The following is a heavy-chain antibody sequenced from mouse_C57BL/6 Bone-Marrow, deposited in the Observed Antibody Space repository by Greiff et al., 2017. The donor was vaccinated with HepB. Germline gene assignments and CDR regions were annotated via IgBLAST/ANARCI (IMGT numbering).Heavy chain of an antibody. CDR3: AIDAPWFAY. CDR2: IYPGDGDT. V-gene: IGHV1-82*01. Sequence: VQLQQSGPELVKPGASVKISCKASGYAFSRSWMNWVKQRPGKGLEWIGRIYPGDGDTNYNGKFKGKATLTADKSSSTAYMQLSSLTSEDSAVYFCAIDAPWFAYWGQGTLVTVSA. J-gene: IGHJ3*01. CDR1: GYAFSRSW.